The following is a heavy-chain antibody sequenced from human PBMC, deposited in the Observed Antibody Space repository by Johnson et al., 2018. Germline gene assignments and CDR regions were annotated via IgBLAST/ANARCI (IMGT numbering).Heavy chain of an antibody. D-gene: IGHD6-13*01. CDR3: PRVAQLGYYYYIDL. Sequence: EVQLLESGGGLVQPGRSLRLSCTASGFTFGDYAMSWFRPAPGKGLEWVSFISESSGDIYSANLLQGRITISRENAKNSLYRQMNSRRAGDTAVYYCPRVAQLGYYYYIDLWGKGTTVTVSS. CDR2: ISESSGDI. CDR1: GFTFGDYA. J-gene: IGHJ6*03. V-gene: IGHV3-21*01.